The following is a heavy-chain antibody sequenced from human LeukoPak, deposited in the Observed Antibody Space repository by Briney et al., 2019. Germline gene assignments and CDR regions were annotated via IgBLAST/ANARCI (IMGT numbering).Heavy chain of an antibody. CDR3: VRALSSSSPY. CDR2: MREDGGQE. CDR1: GLTLRNYG. J-gene: IGHJ4*02. V-gene: IGHV3-7*03. D-gene: IGHD6-6*01. Sequence: GGSLRLSCVASGLTLRNYGMNWVRQAPGTGLEWVAGMREDGGQEYYVDSVRGRFTISRDSAKNSLYLQMNSLRVKDTAVYYCVRALSSSSPYWGQGTLVTVSS.